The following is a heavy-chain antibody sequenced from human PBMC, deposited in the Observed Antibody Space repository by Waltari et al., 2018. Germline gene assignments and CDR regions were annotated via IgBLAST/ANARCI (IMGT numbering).Heavy chain of an antibody. CDR3: ARRVYSSSWCFDY. D-gene: IGHD6-13*01. V-gene: IGHV4-34*01. Sequence: QVQLQQWGAGLLKPSETLSLTCAVYGGSFSGYYCSWIRQPPGKGLEWIGEINHSGSTNYNPSLKSRVTISVDTSKNQFSLKLSSVTAADTAVYYCARRVYSSSWCFDYWGQGTLVTVSS. J-gene: IGHJ4*02. CDR2: INHSGST. CDR1: GGSFSGYY.